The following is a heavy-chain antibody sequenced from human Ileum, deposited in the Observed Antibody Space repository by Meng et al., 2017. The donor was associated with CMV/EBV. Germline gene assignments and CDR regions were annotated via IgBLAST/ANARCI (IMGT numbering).Heavy chain of an antibody. D-gene: IGHD6-13*01. CDR1: GGSISTYY. CDR3: ARDIPSSSSYGMDV. Sequence: GSLRLSCTVSGGSISTYYWSWIRQPPGKGLEWIGFIYYSGNTDYSPSLKSRVIISLDTSKNQFSLKLKSVTAADTAVYYCARDIPSSSSYGMDVWGQGTTVTVS. V-gene: IGHV4-59*01. CDR2: IYYSGNT. J-gene: IGHJ6*02.